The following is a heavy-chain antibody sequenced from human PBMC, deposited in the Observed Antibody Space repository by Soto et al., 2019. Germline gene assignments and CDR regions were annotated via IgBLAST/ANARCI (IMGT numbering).Heavy chain of an antibody. Sequence: PSETLSLTCTVSGGSISSYYWSWIRQPPGKGLEWIGYIYYSGSTNYNPSLKSRVTISVDTSKNQFSLKLSSVTAADTAVYYCARHIPNSSSCPIDYWGQGTLVTVSS. D-gene: IGHD6-13*01. CDR1: GGSISSYY. CDR2: IYYSGST. CDR3: ARHIPNSSSCPIDY. J-gene: IGHJ4*02. V-gene: IGHV4-59*01.